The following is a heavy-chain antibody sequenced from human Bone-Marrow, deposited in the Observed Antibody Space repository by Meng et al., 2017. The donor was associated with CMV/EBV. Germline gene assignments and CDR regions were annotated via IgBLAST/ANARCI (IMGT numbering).Heavy chain of an antibody. V-gene: IGHV3-9*01. CDR2: ISWNSGSI. D-gene: IGHD1-26*01. CDR1: GFTFSDYY. Sequence: SLKISCAASGFTFSDYYMTWVRQAPGKGLEWVSGISWNSGSIGYADSVKGRFTISRDNAKNSLYLQMNSLRAEDTALYYCAISIVGATLGYYYYGMDVWGQGTTVTVSS. J-gene: IGHJ6*02. CDR3: AISIVGATLGYYYYGMDV.